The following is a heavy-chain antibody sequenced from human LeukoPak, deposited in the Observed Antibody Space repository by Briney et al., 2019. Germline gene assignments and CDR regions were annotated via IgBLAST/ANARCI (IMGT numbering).Heavy chain of an antibody. CDR2: INPNSGGT. Sequence: ASVKVSCKASGYTFTGYNMHWVRQAPGQGLEWTGWINPNSGGTNYVQKFQGRVTMTRDTSISTAYMELSRLRSDDTAVYYCARVRSRTNDYWGQGTLVTVSS. CDR1: GYTFTGYN. CDR3: ARVRSRTNDY. V-gene: IGHV1-2*02. D-gene: IGHD4/OR15-4a*01. J-gene: IGHJ4*02.